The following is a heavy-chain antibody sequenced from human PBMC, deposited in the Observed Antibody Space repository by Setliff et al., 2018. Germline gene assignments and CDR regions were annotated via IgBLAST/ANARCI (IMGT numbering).Heavy chain of an antibody. CDR3: ARTDGTNLGYFDN. J-gene: IGHJ4*02. V-gene: IGHV3-7*03. D-gene: IGHD2-8*01. CDR1: GFIFNNFW. CDR2: INQRESAK. Sequence: GGSLRLSCSASGFIFNNFWMSWVRQAPGKGLEWVANINQRESAKLYVDSVKGRFTISRDNAENSLYLQMTSLRVEDTAVYYCARTDGTNLGYFDNWGQGTLVTVPQ.